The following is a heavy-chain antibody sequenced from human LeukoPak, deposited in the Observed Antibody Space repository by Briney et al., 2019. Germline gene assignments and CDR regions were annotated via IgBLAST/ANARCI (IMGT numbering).Heavy chain of an antibody. CDR2: ISYDGSNK. CDR3: ATIVLLWFGESVLAAGNVDMDV. V-gene: IGHV3-30-3*01. Sequence: GRSLRLSCAASGFTFNKYDMHWVRQAPGKGLEWVAVISYDGSNKYYIDSVKGRFTISRDNSKNTLYLQMNSLRPEDTAVYYCATIVLLWFGESVLAAGNVDMDVWGKGTTVTVSS. J-gene: IGHJ6*03. D-gene: IGHD3-10*01. CDR1: GFTFNKYD.